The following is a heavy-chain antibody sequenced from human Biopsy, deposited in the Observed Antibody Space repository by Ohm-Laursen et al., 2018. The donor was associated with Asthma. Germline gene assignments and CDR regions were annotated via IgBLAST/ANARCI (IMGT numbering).Heavy chain of an antibody. J-gene: IGHJ4*02. CDR1: PGSFSGFF. CDR3: ARGPELDV. D-gene: IGHD1-1*01. CDR2: TNERGVT. Sequence: GTLSLTWAVYPGSFSGFFWTWIRQSPGKGLEWIGETNERGVTNNNPSLKSRVIISIDTYWNRVSLKLTSVTAADTAVYYCARGPELDVWGQGTLVTVSS. V-gene: IGHV4-34*01.